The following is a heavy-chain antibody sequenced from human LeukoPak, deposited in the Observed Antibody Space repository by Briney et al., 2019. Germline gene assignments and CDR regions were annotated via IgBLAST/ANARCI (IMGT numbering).Heavy chain of an antibody. Sequence: PSETLSLTCGVSGYSLSSGYYWGWIRQPPGKGLEWIGSVYHSGSTYYNPSLKSRVTISVDTSKNQFSLKVSSVTAADTAVYYCARATAGTTLFEGIDYWGQGTLVTASS. CDR1: GYSLSSGYY. J-gene: IGHJ4*02. D-gene: IGHD1-1*01. CDR3: ARATAGTTLFEGIDY. V-gene: IGHV4-38-2*01. CDR2: VYHSGST.